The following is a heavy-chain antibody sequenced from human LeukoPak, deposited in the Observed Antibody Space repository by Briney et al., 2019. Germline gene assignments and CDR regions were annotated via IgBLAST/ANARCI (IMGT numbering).Heavy chain of an antibody. CDR2: ISSSSTYI. J-gene: IGHJ4*02. D-gene: IGHD5-24*01. CDR1: WLTFSSYI. Sequence: GGSLSHPCAASWLTFSSYIMHGVGQPPGKGRAGVSSISSSSTYIYYAASVKSRFTISRDNSKNSLYLQMNSLRAEDTAVYSCARDSQMATTTGYFDYWGQGTLVTVSS. V-gene: IGHV3-21*01. CDR3: ARDSQMATTTGYFDY.